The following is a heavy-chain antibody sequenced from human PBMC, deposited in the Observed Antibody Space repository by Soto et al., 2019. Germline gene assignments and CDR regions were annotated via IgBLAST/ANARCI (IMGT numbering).Heavy chain of an antibody. CDR2: IYYSGST. CDR3: ARLYCSSTSCFRDFDY. J-gene: IGHJ4*02. V-gene: IGHV4-31*03. Sequence: PSETLSLTCTVSGGSISSGGYYWSWIRQHPGKGLEWIGYIYYSGSTYYNPSLKSRVTISVDTSKNQFSLKLSSVTAADTAVYYCARLYCSSTSCFRDFDYWGQGTLVTVS. CDR1: GGSISSGGYY. D-gene: IGHD2-2*01.